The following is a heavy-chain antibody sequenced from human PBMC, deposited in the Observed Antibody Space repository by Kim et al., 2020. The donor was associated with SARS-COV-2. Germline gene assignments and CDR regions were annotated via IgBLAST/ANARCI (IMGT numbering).Heavy chain of an antibody. D-gene: IGHD3-10*01. V-gene: IGHV3-33*01. Sequence: GGSLRLSCAASGFTFSSYGMHWGRQAPGKGLEWVAGIWYEGRNKYYADSVKGRFTITRDNSKNTLYLQMNSLRAEDTAGYYCARDHQSITMVRGVIIKAGMDVWGQGTTVSVSS. CDR2: IWYEGRNK. CDR3: ARDHQSITMVRGVIIKAGMDV. CDR1: GFTFSSYG. J-gene: IGHJ6*02.